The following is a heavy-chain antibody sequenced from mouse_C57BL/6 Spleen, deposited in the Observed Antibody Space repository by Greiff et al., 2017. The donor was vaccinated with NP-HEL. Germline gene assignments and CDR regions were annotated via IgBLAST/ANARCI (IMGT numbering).Heavy chain of an antibody. CDR2: IYPSDSET. V-gene: IGHV1-61*01. J-gene: IGHJ4*01. D-gene: IGHD3-3*01. CDR3: ARGDPYYAMDY. Sequence: QVQLKQPGAELVRPGSSVKLSCKASGYTFTSYWMDWVKQRPGQGLEWIGNIYPSDSETHYNQKFKDKATLTVDKSSSTAYMQLSSLTSEDSAVYYCARGDPYYAMDYWGQGTSVTVSS. CDR1: GYTFTSYW.